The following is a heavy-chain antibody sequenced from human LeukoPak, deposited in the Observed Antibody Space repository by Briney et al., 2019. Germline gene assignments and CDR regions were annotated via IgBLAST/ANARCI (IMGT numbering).Heavy chain of an antibody. V-gene: IGHV3-30*18. Sequence: GGSLRLSCAASGFTFSSYGMHWVRQAPGKGLEWVAVISYDGSNKYYADSVKGRFTISRDNSKNTLYLQMNSLRAEDTAVYYCAKDLSTTTVIHVRWFDPWGQGTLVTVSS. J-gene: IGHJ5*02. D-gene: IGHD4-11*01. CDR2: ISYDGSNK. CDR3: AKDLSTTTVIHVRWFDP. CDR1: GFTFSSYG.